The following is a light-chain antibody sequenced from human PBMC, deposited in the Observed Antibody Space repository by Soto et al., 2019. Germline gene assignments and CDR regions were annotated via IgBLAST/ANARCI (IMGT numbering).Light chain of an antibody. CDR2: DTS. CDR3: QHQGT. CDR1: QSVGRRY. V-gene: IGKV3-20*01. J-gene: IGKJ4*01. Sequence: IVLTQSPGTLSLSPGERATLSCRASQSVGRRYLAWYQQKPGQAPRLLIYDTSARASDIPDRFSGSGSGTDFTLTIIRLVPEDFAVYYCQHQGTFGGGTKVEIK.